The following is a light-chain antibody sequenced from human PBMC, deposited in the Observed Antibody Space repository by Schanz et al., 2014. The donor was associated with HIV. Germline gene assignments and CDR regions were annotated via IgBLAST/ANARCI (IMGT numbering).Light chain of an antibody. CDR3: HQYATTSWT. J-gene: IGKJ1*01. CDR1: QSISSW. Sequence: DIQMTQSPSTLSASVGDRVTITCRASQSISSWLAWYQQRPGEAPKLLIYKTSGLESGVPSRFSGSGSGTDFTLTIINLQPEDSGTYYCHQYATTSWTFGQGTKVEV. V-gene: IGKV1-5*03. CDR2: KTS.